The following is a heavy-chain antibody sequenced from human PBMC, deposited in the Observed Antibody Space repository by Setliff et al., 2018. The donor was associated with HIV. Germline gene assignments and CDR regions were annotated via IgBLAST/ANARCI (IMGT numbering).Heavy chain of an antibody. V-gene: IGHV3-21*01. CDR2: ISSSSGYY. Sequence: GGSLRLSCAASGFTFSTYSMIWVRQAPGKGLEWVSSISSSSGYYYYADSVKGRFTISRDNAKNSLYLQMNSLRAEDTAVYYCASKPTTTVTFDHWGQGTLVTVSS. J-gene: IGHJ4*02. CDR3: ASKPTTTVTFDH. CDR1: GFTFSTYS. D-gene: IGHD4-17*01.